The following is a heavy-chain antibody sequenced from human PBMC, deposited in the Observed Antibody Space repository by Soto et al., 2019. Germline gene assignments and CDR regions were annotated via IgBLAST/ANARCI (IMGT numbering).Heavy chain of an antibody. D-gene: IGHD6-13*01. V-gene: IGHV2-5*02. J-gene: IGHJ4*02. CDR3: AHRRGSIALYYFDY. Sequence: QITLKESGPTLVKPTQTLTLTCTFSGFSLSTSGVGVGWIRQPPGKALEWLALIHWDDDKRYSPSLKSRLTITEDTSKNQVVLTMTNMDPVDTATYFCAHRRGSIALYYFDYWGQGTLVTVSS. CDR1: GFSLSTSGVG. CDR2: IHWDDDK.